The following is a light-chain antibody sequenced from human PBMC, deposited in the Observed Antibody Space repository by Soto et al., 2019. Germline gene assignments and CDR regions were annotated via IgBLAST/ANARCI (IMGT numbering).Light chain of an antibody. CDR1: QSISTH. J-gene: IGKJ3*01. CDR2: GAS. Sequence: EIVMTQSPATLSVSPGQRASLSCRASQSISTHLAWYQQRPGRSPRLLIFGASTRATGVPARFSGSGSGTDFTLTIISLQYADFAFYYCQQYNKWPLFTFGPGTGVDIK. CDR3: QQYNKWPLFT. V-gene: IGKV3-15*01.